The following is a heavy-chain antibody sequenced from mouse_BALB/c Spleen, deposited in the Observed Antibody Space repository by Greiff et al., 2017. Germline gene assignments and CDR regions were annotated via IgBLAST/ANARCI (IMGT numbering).Heavy chain of an antibody. V-gene: IGHV2-2*02. D-gene: IGHD2-14*01. CDR2: IWSGGST. CDR3: ARVRPYYAMDY. J-gene: IGHJ4*01. CDR1: GFSLTSYG. Sequence: VKLVESGPGLVQPSQSLSITCTASGFSLTSYGVHWVRQSPGKGLEWLGVIWSGGSTDYNAAFISRLSISKDNSKSQVFFKMNSLQANDTAIYYCARVRPYYAMDYWGQGTSVTVSS.